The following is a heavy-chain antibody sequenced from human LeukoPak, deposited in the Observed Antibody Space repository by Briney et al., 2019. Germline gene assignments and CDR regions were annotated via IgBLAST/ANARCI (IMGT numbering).Heavy chain of an antibody. CDR3: ARVSRYYDSRLDY. D-gene: IGHD3-22*01. J-gene: IGHJ4*02. CDR2: IYYSGST. V-gene: IGHV4-59*01. Sequence: SETLSLTCTVSGGSISSYYWSWIRQPPGKGLEWIGYIYYSGSTNYNPSLKSRVTISVDTSKNQFSLKLSSVTAADTAVCYCARVSRYYDSRLDYWGQGTLVTVSS. CDR1: GGSISSYY.